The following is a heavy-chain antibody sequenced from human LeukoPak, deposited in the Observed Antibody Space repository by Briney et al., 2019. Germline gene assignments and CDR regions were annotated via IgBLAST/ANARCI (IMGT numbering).Heavy chain of an antibody. Sequence: SVKVSCKASGGTFSSYAISWVRQAPGQGLEWMGRIIPILGIANYAQKFQGRVTITADKSTSTAYMELSSLRSEDTAVYYCAREGGCSSTSCRYYYYYGMDVWGQGTTVTVSS. J-gene: IGHJ6*02. V-gene: IGHV1-69*04. CDR3: AREGGCSSTSCRYYYYYGMDV. D-gene: IGHD2-2*01. CDR2: IIPILGIA. CDR1: GGTFSSYA.